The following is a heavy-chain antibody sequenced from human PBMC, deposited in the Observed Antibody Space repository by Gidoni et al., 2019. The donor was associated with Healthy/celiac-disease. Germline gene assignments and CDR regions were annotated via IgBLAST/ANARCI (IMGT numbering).Heavy chain of an antibody. J-gene: IGHJ4*02. D-gene: IGHD3-3*01. CDR3: ARGLDDFWSGYPPFDY. Sequence: EVQLVESGGGLVQPGGSLRLSCAASGFTFSSYWMSWVRQAPGKGLEWVANVKQDGSEKYYVDSVKGRFTISRDNAKNSLYLQMNSLRAEDTAVYYCARGLDDFWSGYPPFDYWGQGTLVTVSS. CDR2: VKQDGSEK. V-gene: IGHV3-7*03. CDR1: GFTFSSYW.